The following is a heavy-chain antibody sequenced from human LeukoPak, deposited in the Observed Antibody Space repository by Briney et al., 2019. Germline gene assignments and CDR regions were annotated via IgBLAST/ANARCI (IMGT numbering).Heavy chain of an antibody. CDR2: ISYDGSNK. Sequence: GGSLRLSCAASGFTFSSYAMHWVRQAPGKGLEWVAVISYDGSNKYYADSVKGRFTISRDNSKNTLYLQMNSLRAEDTAVYYCARPPDTYYYDSSGLFDYWGQGTLVTVSS. J-gene: IGHJ4*02. D-gene: IGHD3-22*01. CDR3: ARPPDTYYYDSSGLFDY. CDR1: GFTFSSYA. V-gene: IGHV3-30-3*01.